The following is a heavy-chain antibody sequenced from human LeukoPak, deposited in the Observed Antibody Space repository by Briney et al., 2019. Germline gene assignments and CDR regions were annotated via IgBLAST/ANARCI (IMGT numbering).Heavy chain of an antibody. Sequence: PSETLSLTCTVSGYSISSDYYWGWIRQPPGKGLEWIGSIYHSGSTNYNPSLKSRVTISVDTSKNQFSLKLSSVTAADTAVYYCARRRTMVRGVIITKGGNWFDPWGQGTLVTVSS. V-gene: IGHV4-38-2*02. CDR3: ARRRTMVRGVIITKGGNWFDP. D-gene: IGHD3-10*01. J-gene: IGHJ5*02. CDR1: GYSISSDYY. CDR2: IYHSGST.